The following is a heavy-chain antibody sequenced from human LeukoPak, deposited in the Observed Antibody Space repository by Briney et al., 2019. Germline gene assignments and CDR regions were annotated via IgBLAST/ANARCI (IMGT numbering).Heavy chain of an antibody. CDR1: GGSISSSSYY. CDR3: TRGQKYISGYTVAELGSGYFDY. CDR2: MYYSGST. V-gene: IGHV4-39*02. J-gene: IGHJ4*02. Sequence: SETLSLTCTVSGGSISSSSYYWGWIRQPPGKGLEWIGSMYYSGSTYYNPSLKSRVTISVDTSKNHFSLTLSSVTAADTAVYYCTRGQKYISGYTVAELGSGYFDYWGQGTLVTVSS. D-gene: IGHD5-18*01.